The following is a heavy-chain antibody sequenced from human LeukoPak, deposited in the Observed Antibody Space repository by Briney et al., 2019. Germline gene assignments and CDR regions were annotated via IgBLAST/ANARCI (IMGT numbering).Heavy chain of an antibody. CDR1: GFTFSSYA. D-gene: IGHD3-3*01. CDR3: ARALGDFHPRYYYYGMDV. J-gene: IGHJ6*02. Sequence: PGGSLRLSCAASGFTFSSYAMHWVRQAPGKGLEWVAVISYDGSNKYYADSVKGRFTISRDNAKNSLYLQMNSLRAEDTAVYYCARALGDFHPRYYYYGMDVWGQGTTVTVSS. V-gene: IGHV3-30-3*01. CDR2: ISYDGSNK.